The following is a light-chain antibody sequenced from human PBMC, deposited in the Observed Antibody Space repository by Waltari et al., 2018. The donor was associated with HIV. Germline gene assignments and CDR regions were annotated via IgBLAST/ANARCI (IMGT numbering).Light chain of an antibody. J-gene: IGLJ3*02. V-gene: IGLV2-14*03. CDR2: DVT. Sequence: QSALTQPASVSGSPGQSITIPCTATSSAVVAFEYVSWYQHHPGKAPRLLIYDVTKRPSGVSSRFSGSKSGSTASLTISGLQSEDEADFYCCADISGSALVFGGGTKVTVL. CDR1: SSAVVAFEY. CDR3: CADISGSALV.